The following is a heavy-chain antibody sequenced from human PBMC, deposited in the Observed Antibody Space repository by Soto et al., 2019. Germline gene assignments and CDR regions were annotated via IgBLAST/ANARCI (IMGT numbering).Heavy chain of an antibody. D-gene: IGHD6-13*01. V-gene: IGHV3-48*03. J-gene: IGHJ5*02. CDR3: ARDTGRASADL. CDR2: ISHTDRLT. Sequence: PGGSLRLSCVGSGFTFSYYEMNRVRQAPGKGLERVAFISHTDRLTHYPDSVRGRFTISRDNAKNSLYLHMTSLRVEDTAVYYCARDTGRASADLWGQGTLVTVSS. CDR1: GFTFSYYE.